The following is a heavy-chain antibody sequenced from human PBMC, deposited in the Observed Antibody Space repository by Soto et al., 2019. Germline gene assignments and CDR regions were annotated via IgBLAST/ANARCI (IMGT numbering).Heavy chain of an antibody. CDR3: ARQNCVQGGADY. V-gene: IGHV4-39*01. CDR2: IYYSGST. CDR1: GGSISSSSYY. Sequence: PSETLSLTCSVSGGSISSSSYYWGWIRQPPGKGLEWIGSIYYSGSTYYNPSLKSRVTISVDTSKSQFSLKLSSVTAADTAVYYCARQNCVQGGADYWGQGTLVTVSS. D-gene: IGHD3-16*01. J-gene: IGHJ4*02.